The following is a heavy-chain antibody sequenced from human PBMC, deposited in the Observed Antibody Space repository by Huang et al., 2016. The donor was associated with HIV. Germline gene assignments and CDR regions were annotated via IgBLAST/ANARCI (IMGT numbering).Heavy chain of an antibody. CDR2: ISYDGSNK. J-gene: IGHJ1*01. Sequence: QVQLVESGGGVVQPGRSLRLSCAASGFIFSNYGMHWGRQAPGKGLEWVALISYDGSNKYYTDSVKGRFSISRDNSKNTLYLQMNSLRAEDTAVYYCALKGDSSGWEYFRHWGQGTLVTVSS. CDR3: ALKGDSSGWEYFRH. CDR1: GFIFSNYG. V-gene: IGHV3-30*03. D-gene: IGHD6-19*01.